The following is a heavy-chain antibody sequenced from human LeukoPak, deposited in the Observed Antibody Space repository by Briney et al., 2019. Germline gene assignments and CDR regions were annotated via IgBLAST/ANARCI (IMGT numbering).Heavy chain of an antibody. D-gene: IGHD6-19*01. CDR3: VKGPRPDITVAHTVEN. CDR2: ISSRGDST. V-gene: IGHV3-23*01. Sequence: GSLILSCAAPGFIFSNYAMSWVRQVPGRGLEWVSTISSRGDSTYVADSVKGRFTISRDNSKNSLYLQMNTVRAEDTAVYYCVKGPRPDITVAHTVENWGQGTLVTVSS. CDR1: GFIFSNYA. J-gene: IGHJ4*02.